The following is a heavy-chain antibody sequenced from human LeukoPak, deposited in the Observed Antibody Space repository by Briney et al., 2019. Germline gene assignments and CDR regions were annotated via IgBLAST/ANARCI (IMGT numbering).Heavy chain of an antibody. CDR3: ARDRGYGYGFFDY. J-gene: IGHJ4*02. CDR1: GFTVRSIY. CDR2: FYSGGSS. D-gene: IGHD5-18*01. V-gene: IGHV3-53*01. Sequence: AGGSLRLSCAASGFTVRSIYMTWDRQAPGKGLEWVSSFYSGGSSYYADSVKGRFIISRDSSTDTLYLQMNSLRVEDTAVYFCARDRGYGYGFFDYWGQGTLVTVSS.